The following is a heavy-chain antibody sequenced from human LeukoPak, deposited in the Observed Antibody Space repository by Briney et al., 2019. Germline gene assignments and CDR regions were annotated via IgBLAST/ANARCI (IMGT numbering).Heavy chain of an antibody. CDR3: AREGPRDDFWSGLYFDY. D-gene: IGHD3-3*01. V-gene: IGHV4-59*12. CDR1: GGSISSYY. CDR2: IYYSGST. Sequence: SETLSLTCTVSGGSISSYYWSWIRQPPGKGLEWIGYIYYSGSTNYNPSLKSRVTISVDTSKNQFSLKLSSVTAADTAVYYCAREGPRDDFWSGLYFDYWGQGTLVAVSS. J-gene: IGHJ4*02.